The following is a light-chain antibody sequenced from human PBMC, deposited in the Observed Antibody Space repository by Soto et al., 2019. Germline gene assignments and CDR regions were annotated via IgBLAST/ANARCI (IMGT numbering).Light chain of an antibody. V-gene: IGKV3-11*01. Sequence: EIVLTQSPATLSLSPGERATLSCRASQSVSSYLAWYQQKPGQAPRLLSYGASNRSTDIPARFSGSASGTDFTLTISSLESEDFAVYYCRQRGNWPRTFGQGTKLEIK. J-gene: IGKJ2*02. CDR3: RQRGNWPRT. CDR2: GAS. CDR1: QSVSSY.